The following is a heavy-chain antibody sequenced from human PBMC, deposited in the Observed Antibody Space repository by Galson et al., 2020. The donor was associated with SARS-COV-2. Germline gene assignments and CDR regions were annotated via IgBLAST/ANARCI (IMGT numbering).Heavy chain of an antibody. CDR1: TDSFSGYY. CDR3: AGGWRPGSCWNY. Sequence: SENLSLTCNVFTDSFSGYYWSWTRQSPGRGLEWIGDINPSGSPNYNPSLGNRATISLDTPKSQFSLNLTSVTAADTAIYFCAGGWRPGSCWNYWGQGSLVTVSA. D-gene: IGHD3-3*01. V-gene: IGHV4-34*01. J-gene: IGHJ4*02. CDR2: INPSGSP.